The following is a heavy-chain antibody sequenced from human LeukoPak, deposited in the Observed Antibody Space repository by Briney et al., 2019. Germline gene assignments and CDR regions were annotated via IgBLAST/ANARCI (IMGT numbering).Heavy chain of an antibody. CDR3: AKRAQVTAISPYFDY. V-gene: IGHV3-23*01. Sequence: PGGSLRISCAASGFTFSGYAMTWVRQAPGKGVECVSSISGSGGRAYYADSVKGRFTISRDNSKNTLYLQMNSLRADDTALYYCAKRAQVTAISPYFDYWGQGTLVTVSS. CDR2: ISGSGGRA. CDR1: GFTFSGYA. D-gene: IGHD2-21*02. J-gene: IGHJ4*02.